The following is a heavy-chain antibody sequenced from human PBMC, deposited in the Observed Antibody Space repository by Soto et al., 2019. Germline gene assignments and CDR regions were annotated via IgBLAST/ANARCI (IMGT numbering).Heavy chain of an antibody. Sequence: SETLSLTCTVSGGSISPYYWAWIRQPPGKGLEWVGYIYYSGSTSYNPSLKSRVTLSLETSKSQFSLRLSSVTASDTAVYYCARHRGSGSPYFDYWGQGTLVTVS. V-gene: IGHV4-59*08. CDR2: IYYSGST. CDR1: GGSISPYY. J-gene: IGHJ4*02. CDR3: ARHRGSGSPYFDY. D-gene: IGHD1-26*01.